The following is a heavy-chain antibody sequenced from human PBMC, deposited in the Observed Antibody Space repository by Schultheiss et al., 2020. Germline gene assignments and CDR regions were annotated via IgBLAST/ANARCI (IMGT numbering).Heavy chain of an antibody. CDR3: AKAAGYSSGWYLFVDY. Sequence: GGSLRLSCAASGFTFSSYGMHWVRQAPGKGLEWVANIKQDGSEKYYVDSVKGRFTISRDNAKNSLYLQMNSLRAEDTAVYYCAKAAGYSSGWYLFVDYWGQGTLVTVSS. V-gene: IGHV3-7*01. CDR2: IKQDGSEK. CDR1: GFTFSSYG. D-gene: IGHD6-19*01. J-gene: IGHJ4*02.